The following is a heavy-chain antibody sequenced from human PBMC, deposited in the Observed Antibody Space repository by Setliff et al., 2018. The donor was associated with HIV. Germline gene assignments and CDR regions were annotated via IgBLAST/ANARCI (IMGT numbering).Heavy chain of an antibody. J-gene: IGHJ4*02. Sequence: PSETLSLTCAVSGYAISSGYYWGWIRRPPGKGLEWIGSIYNRGSTYYNPSLKSRVTISVDTSKNQFSLKLTSVTAADTAMYYCASRIYYYDESSGVGEFDYWGQGTLVTVSS. CDR3: ASRIYYYDESSGVGEFDY. D-gene: IGHD3-22*01. V-gene: IGHV4-38-2*01. CDR2: IYNRGST. CDR1: GYAISSGYY.